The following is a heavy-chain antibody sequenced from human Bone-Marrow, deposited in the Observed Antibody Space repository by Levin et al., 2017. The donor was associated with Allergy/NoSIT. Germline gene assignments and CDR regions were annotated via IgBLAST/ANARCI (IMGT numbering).Heavy chain of an antibody. Sequence: GESLKISCKASGYTFTSYDINWVRQATGQGLEWMGWMNPNSGNTGYAQKFQGRVTMTRNTSISTAYMELSSLRSEDTAVYYCARVRGSGWYWFDPWGQGTLVTVSS. V-gene: IGHV1-8*01. J-gene: IGHJ5*02. CDR1: GYTFTSYD. D-gene: IGHD6-19*01. CDR2: MNPNSGNT. CDR3: ARVRGSGWYWFDP.